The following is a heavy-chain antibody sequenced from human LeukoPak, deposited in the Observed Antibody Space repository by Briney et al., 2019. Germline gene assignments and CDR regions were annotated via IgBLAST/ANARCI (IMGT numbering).Heavy chain of an antibody. D-gene: IGHD6-13*01. CDR1: GYTFTSYG. Sequence: ASVKVSCKASGYTFTSYGVSWVRQAPGQGLEWMGWISAYNGNTNYAQKLQGRVTMTTDTSTSTAYMELRSLRSDDTAVYYCARHSFIAAADNFDYWGQGTLVTVSS. CDR2: ISAYNGNT. V-gene: IGHV1-18*01. CDR3: ARHSFIAAADNFDY. J-gene: IGHJ4*02.